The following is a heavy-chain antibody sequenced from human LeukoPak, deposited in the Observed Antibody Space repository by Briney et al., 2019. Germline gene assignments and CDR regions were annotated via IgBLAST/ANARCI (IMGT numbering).Heavy chain of an antibody. CDR2: MNPNSGNT. D-gene: IGHD3-22*01. CDR1: GYTFTSYD. Sequence: GASVKVSCKASGYTFTSYDINWVRQATGQGLEWMGWMNPNSGNTGYAQKFQGRVTMTRNTSISTAYMELSSLRSEDTAVYYCARGPIPRLYYYDSSGYYYGYWGQGTLVTVSS. J-gene: IGHJ4*02. V-gene: IGHV1-8*01. CDR3: ARGPIPRLYYYDSSGYYYGY.